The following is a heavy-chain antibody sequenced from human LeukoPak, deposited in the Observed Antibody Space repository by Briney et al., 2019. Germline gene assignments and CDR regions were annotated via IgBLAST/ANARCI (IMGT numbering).Heavy chain of an antibody. CDR3: ARGEDGDYEFDY. CDR1: GGSISSYY. D-gene: IGHD4-17*01. V-gene: IGHV4-59*01. CDR2: IYYSGST. J-gene: IGHJ4*02. Sequence: KPSEPLSLTCTVSGGSISSYYWSWIRQPPRKGLEWIGYIYYSGSTNYNPSLKSRVTISVDTSKNQFSLKLSSVTAADTAVYYCARGEDGDYEFDYWGQGTLVTVSS.